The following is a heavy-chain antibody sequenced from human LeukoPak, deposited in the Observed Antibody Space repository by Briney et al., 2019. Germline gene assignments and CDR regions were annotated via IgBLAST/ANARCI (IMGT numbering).Heavy chain of an antibody. CDR3: ARWQDGRAGPGHFDY. V-gene: IGHV4-4*02. J-gene: IGHJ4*02. Sequence: SETLSLTCAVSGGSISSSNWWSWVRQPPGKGLEWIGEIYHSGSTNYNPSLKSRVTISVDKSKNQFSLRLTSVTAADTAVYYCARWQDGRAGPGHFDYWGQGSLVTVSS. CDR2: IYHSGST. CDR1: GGSISSSNW. D-gene: IGHD6-19*01.